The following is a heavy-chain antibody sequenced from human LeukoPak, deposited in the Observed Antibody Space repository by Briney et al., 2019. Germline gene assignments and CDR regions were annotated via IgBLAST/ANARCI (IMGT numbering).Heavy chain of an antibody. CDR2: IWYDGSNK. J-gene: IGHJ3*02. CDR3: ARACRSPVTTGDDEAFDI. V-gene: IGHV3-33*01. D-gene: IGHD4-17*01. CDR1: GFTFSSYG. Sequence: GGSLRLSCAASGFTFSSYGMHWVRQAPGKGLEWVAVIWYDGSNKYYADSVKGRFTISRDNSKNTLYLQMNSLRAEDTAVYCCARACRSPVTTGDDEAFDIWGQGTMVTVSS.